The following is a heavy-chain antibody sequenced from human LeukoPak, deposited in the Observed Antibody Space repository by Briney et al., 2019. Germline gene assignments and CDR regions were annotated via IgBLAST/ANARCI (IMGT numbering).Heavy chain of an antibody. Sequence: GGSLRLSCAASGFTFSSYEMNWVRQAPGKGLEWVSYISSSGSTIYYADSVKGRFTTSRDNAKNSLYLQMNSLRAEDTAVYYCARDLGTPSDYWGQGTLVTVSS. D-gene: IGHD1-1*01. CDR1: GFTFSSYE. CDR2: ISSSGSTI. CDR3: ARDLGTPSDY. J-gene: IGHJ4*02. V-gene: IGHV3-48*03.